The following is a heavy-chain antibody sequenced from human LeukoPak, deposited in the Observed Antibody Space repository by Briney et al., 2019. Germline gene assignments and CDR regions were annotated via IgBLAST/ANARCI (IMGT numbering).Heavy chain of an antibody. Sequence: PGGSLRLSCATSGFTFSSYAMSWVRQAPGKGLEWVAGIHADSGRTYHADSVKGRFTISRDNSKNTLYLQMNSLRAEDTAVYYCAKDNGGLYDSSGYYLRYWGQGTLVTVSS. V-gene: IGHV3-23*01. CDR3: AKDNGGLYDSSGYYLRY. D-gene: IGHD3-22*01. CDR2: IHADSGRT. CDR1: GFTFSSYA. J-gene: IGHJ4*02.